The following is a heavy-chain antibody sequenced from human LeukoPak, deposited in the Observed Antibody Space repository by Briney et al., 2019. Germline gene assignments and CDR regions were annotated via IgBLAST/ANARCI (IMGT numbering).Heavy chain of an antibody. CDR1: GFTVSSNY. V-gene: IGHV3-53*01. CDR3: ARDLEVRGGAAAGRPYYYYYAMDV. J-gene: IGHJ6*02. Sequence: GGSLRLSCAASGFTVSSNYMSWVRQAPGKGLEWVSVVYRAGRTYYADSVKGRFTISRDNSKDTMYLQMNSLRAEDTAVYYCARDLEVRGGAAAGRPYYYYYAMDVWGQGTTVTVSS. D-gene: IGHD6-13*01. CDR2: VYRAGRT.